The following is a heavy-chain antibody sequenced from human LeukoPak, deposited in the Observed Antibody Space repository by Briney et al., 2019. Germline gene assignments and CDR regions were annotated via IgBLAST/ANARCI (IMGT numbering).Heavy chain of an antibody. V-gene: IGHV4-61*02. CDR2: IYTSGST. CDR1: GGSISSGSYY. D-gene: IGHD6-13*01. CDR3: ARALGYSSSWYHSGAFDI. Sequence: PSETLSLTCTVSGGSISSGSYYWSWIRQPAGKGLEWIGRIYTSGSTNYNPSLKSRVTISVDTSKNQFSLKLSSVTAADTAVYYCARALGYSSSWYHSGAFDIWGQGTMVTVSS. J-gene: IGHJ3*02.